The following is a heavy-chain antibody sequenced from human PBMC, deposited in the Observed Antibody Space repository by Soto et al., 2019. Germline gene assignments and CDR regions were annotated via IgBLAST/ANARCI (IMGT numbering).Heavy chain of an antibody. CDR2: IVVGSGNT. CDR1: GFTFTSSA. D-gene: IGHD2-21*02. V-gene: IGHV1-58*01. CDR3: AAGRTYCGGDCYVD. Sequence: SVKVSCKASGFTFTSSAVQWVRQARGQRLEWIGWIVVGSGNTNYAQKFQERVTITRDMSTSTAYMELSSLGSKDTAVYYCAAGRTYCGGDCYVDWGQGTLVTVSS. J-gene: IGHJ4*02.